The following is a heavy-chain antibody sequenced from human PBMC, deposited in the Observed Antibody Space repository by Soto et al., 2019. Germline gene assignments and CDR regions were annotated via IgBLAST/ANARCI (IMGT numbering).Heavy chain of an antibody. CDR3: ARDRRSDFWSGYIHSGMDV. CDR2: IKQDGSET. V-gene: IGHV3-7*03. D-gene: IGHD3-3*01. Sequence: EVQLVESGGGLVQPGGSLRLSCAASGFTFSSYWMSWVRQAPGKGLEWVANIKQDGSETYYVDSVKGRFTISRDNAKNSLYLQMNSLRAEDTAVHYCARDRRSDFWSGYIHSGMDVWGQGTTVTVSS. CDR1: GFTFSSYW. J-gene: IGHJ6*02.